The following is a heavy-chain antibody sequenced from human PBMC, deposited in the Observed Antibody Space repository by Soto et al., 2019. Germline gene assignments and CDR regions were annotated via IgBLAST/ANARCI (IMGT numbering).Heavy chain of an antibody. J-gene: IGHJ4*02. CDR1: GFTFSSYA. CDR3: AKDRSSNFWSAYFDS. V-gene: IGHV3-30-3*01. Sequence: QVQLVESGGGVVQPGRSLRLSCAASGFTFSSYAMHWVRQAPGKGLEWVAVISYDGNDESYTDSVKGRFTISRDTSKNTLYLQMHCLRPGDTAVYYCAKDRSSNFWSAYFDSWGQGTLVAVSS. CDR2: ISYDGNDE. D-gene: IGHD3-3*01.